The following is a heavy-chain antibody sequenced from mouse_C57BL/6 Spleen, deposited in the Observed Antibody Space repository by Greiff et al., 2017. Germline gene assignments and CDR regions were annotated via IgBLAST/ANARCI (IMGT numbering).Heavy chain of an antibody. D-gene: IGHD3-3*01. CDR2: ISDGGSYT. J-gene: IGHJ4*01. Sequence: EVKLMESGGGLVKPGGSLKLSCAASGFTFSSYAMSWVRQTPEKRLEWVATISDGGSYTYYPDNVKGRFTISRDNAKNNLYLQMSHLKSEDTAMYYCAREDNLGYYAMDYWGQGTSVTVSS. V-gene: IGHV5-4*01. CDR3: AREDNLGYYAMDY. CDR1: GFTFSSYA.